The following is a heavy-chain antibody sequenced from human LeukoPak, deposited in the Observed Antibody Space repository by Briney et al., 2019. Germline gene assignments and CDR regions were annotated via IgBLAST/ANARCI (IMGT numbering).Heavy chain of an antibody. CDR2: ISAYNGNT. CDR1: GYTFTSYG. D-gene: IGHD3-10*01. J-gene: IGHJ4*02. Sequence: ASVKVSCKASGYTFTSYGIGWVRQAPGQGLEWMGWISAYNGNTNYAQKLQGRVTMTTDTSTSTAYMELRSLRSDDTAVYYCARDLAGFGESIGGYWGQGTLVTVSS. CDR3: ARDLAGFGESIGGY. V-gene: IGHV1-18*01.